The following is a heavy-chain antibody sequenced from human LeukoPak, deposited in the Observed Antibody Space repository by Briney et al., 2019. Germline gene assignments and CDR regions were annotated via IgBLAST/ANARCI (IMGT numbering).Heavy chain of an antibody. CDR1: GGSISSYY. D-gene: IGHD3-10*01. CDR3: ARDRAGGFDI. CDR2: IYYSGST. Sequence: SETLSLTCTVSGGSISSYYWSWIRQPPGKGLEWIGYIYYSGSTNYNPSLKSRVTISVDTSKNQFSLKLSSVTAADTAVYYRARDRAGGFDIWGQGTMVTVSS. J-gene: IGHJ3*02. V-gene: IGHV4-59*01.